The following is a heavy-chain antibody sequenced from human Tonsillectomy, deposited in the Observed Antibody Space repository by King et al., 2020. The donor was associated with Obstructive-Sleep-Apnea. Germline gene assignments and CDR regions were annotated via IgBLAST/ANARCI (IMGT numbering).Heavy chain of an antibody. CDR2: IYSDDNT. CDR1: GFTVSSNY. CDR3: ARSPDSCWLKEHWHCHL. Sequence: VQLVESGGGLVQPGGSLRLSCAASGFTVSSNYVSWVRQAPGKGLEWISIIYSDDNTYYADSVKGRCTISRNTSKNTLYLQMGSLRAEDTAGYYCARSPDSCWLKEHWHCHLWGRGTLVTVTS. D-gene: IGHD6-13*01. V-gene: IGHV3-66*01. J-gene: IGHJ2*01.